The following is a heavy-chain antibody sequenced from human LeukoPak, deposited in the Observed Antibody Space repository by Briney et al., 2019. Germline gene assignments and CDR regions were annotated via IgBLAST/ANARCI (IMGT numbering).Heavy chain of an antibody. J-gene: IGHJ4*02. CDR1: GGSISSGEYY. CDR3: ARVYGSGSYYDY. CDR2: IYYSGST. Sequence: SETLSLTCTVSGGSISSGEYYWSWIRQPPGKGLEWIGYIYYSGSTYYNPSLKSRVTISVDTSKNQFSLKLSSVTAADTAVYYCARVYGSGSYYDYWGQGTLVTVSS. V-gene: IGHV4-30-4*01. D-gene: IGHD3-10*01.